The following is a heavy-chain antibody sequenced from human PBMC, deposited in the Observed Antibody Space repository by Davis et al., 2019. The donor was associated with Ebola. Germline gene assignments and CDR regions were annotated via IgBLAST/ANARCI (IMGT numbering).Heavy chain of an antibody. J-gene: IGHJ4*02. Sequence: GESLKISCAASGFTFSSYSMNWVRQAPGKGLEWVSSISSSSSYIYYADSVKGRFTISRDNAKNSLYLQMNSLRAEDTAVYYCARRPGYSSGWYGDYWGQGTLVTVSS. CDR2: ISSSSSYI. CDR1: GFTFSSYS. D-gene: IGHD6-19*01. V-gene: IGHV3-21*01. CDR3: ARRPGYSSGWYGDY.